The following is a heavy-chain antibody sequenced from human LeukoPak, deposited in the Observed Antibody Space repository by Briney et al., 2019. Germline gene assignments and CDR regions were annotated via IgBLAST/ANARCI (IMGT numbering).Heavy chain of an antibody. CDR2: ISSSSSYI. D-gene: IGHD2-2*01. J-gene: IGHJ4*02. V-gene: IGHV3-21*01. CDR3: ARSHVVVPAAMVY. Sequence: GGSLRLSCAASGFTFSSYGMNWVRQAPGKGLEWVSSISSSSSYIYYADSVKGRFTISRDNAKNSLYLQMNSLRAEDTAAYYCARSHVVVPAAMVYWGQGTLVTVSS. CDR1: GFTFSSYG.